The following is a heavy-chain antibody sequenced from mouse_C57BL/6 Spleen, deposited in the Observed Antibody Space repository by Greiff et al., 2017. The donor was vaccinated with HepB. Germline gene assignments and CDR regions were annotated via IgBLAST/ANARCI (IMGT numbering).Heavy chain of an antibody. CDR1: GFNIKDYY. Sequence: EVQLQQSGAELVKPGASVKLSCTASGFNIKDYYMLWVKQRTEPGLEWIGRIDPEDGGTKYAPKFQGKATITEDTSSITAYLQLSTLTSVDSAVYCCASYYYGSSSKFFYWSKGTTLTVSS. CDR2: IDPEDGGT. D-gene: IGHD1-1*01. V-gene: IGHV14-2*01. J-gene: IGHJ2*01. CDR3: ASYYYGSSSKFFY.